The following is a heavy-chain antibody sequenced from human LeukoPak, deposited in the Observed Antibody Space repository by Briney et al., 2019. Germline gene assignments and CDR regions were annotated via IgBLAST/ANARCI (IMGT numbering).Heavy chain of an antibody. V-gene: IGHV1-69*05. CDR3: ARCIPYYDFWSGYLDYYMDV. Sequence: ASVKVSCKASGGTFSSYAISWVRQAPGQGLEWMGGIIPIFGTANYAQKFQGRVTITTDESTSTAYMELSSLRSEDTAVYYCARCIPYYDFWSGYLDYYMDVWGKGTTVTVSS. CDR2: IIPIFGTA. D-gene: IGHD3-3*01. CDR1: GGTFSSYA. J-gene: IGHJ6*03.